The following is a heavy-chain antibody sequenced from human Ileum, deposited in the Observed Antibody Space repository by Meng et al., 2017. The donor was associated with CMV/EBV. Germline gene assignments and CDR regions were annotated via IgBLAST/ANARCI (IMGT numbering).Heavy chain of an antibody. CDR1: GYSFTDFY. J-gene: IGHJ3*02. V-gene: IGHV1-2*02. CDR2: VNPNNGDT. CDR3: ARGQEGDIVVVPIKSNSYAFDI. D-gene: IGHD2-2*01. Sequence: ASVKVSCKASGYSFTDFYMHWVRQAPGQGLEWMGWVNPNNGDTYYARKFRGRVTMTRDTSITTAYMELSRLSSDDTAVYYCARGQEGDIVVVPIKSNSYAFDIWGQGTMVTVSS.